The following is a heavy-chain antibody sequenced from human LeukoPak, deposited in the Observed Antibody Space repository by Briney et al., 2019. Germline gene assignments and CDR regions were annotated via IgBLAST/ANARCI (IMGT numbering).Heavy chain of an antibody. CDR1: GFTFSSYW. CDR3: ASHSSGYQFLDY. Sequence: GGSLRLSCAASGFTFSSYWMHWVRQAPGKGLVWVSRISDGGSTTTYADSVKGRFTISRDNAKNTLYLQMNSLRAEDTAVYYCASHSSGYQFLDYWGQGTLVTVSS. V-gene: IGHV3-74*01. CDR2: ISDGGSTT. J-gene: IGHJ4*02. D-gene: IGHD3-22*01.